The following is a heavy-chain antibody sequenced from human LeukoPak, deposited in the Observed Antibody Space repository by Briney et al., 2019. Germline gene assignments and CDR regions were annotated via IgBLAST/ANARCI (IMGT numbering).Heavy chain of an antibody. CDR1: GFTLSSIY. CDR3: AREYYYDSSGAD. D-gene: IGHD3-22*01. V-gene: IGHV3-66*01. CDR2: IYSGGST. J-gene: IGHJ4*02. Sequence: SGGSLRLSCAASGFTLSSIYMSWVRQAQGKGLEWVSVIYSGGSTYYADSVKGRFTISRDNSKNTLYLQMNSLRAEDTAVYYCAREYYYDSSGADWGQGTLVTVSS.